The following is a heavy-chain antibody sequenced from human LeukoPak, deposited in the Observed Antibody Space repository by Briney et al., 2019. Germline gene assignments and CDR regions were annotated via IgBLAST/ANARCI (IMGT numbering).Heavy chain of an antibody. D-gene: IGHD1-26*01. V-gene: IGHV3-15*07. CDR2: IKRKTDGGTT. CDR3: TTGVSGSPFDAFDI. Sequence: GGSLRLSCAASGFTFSNAWMNWVRQAPGKGLEWVGRIKRKTDGGTTDYAATVKGRFTISRDDSKNTLYLQMNSLKTEDTAVYYCTTGVSGSPFDAFDIWGQGTMVTVSS. J-gene: IGHJ3*02. CDR1: GFTFSNAW.